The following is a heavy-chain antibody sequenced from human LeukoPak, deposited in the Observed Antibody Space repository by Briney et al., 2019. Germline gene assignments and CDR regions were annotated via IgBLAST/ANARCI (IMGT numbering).Heavy chain of an antibody. CDR2: ISGYNGNT. Sequence: ASVKVSCKASGYTFTTYNINWVRQAPGQGLEWMGWISGYNGNTNYAQKLQGRVTMTEDTSTDTAYMELSSLRSEDTAVYYCATAEWRYYPYFDYWGQGTLVTVSS. J-gene: IGHJ4*02. V-gene: IGHV1-18*01. CDR1: GYTFTTYN. CDR3: ATAEWRYYPYFDY. D-gene: IGHD3-22*01.